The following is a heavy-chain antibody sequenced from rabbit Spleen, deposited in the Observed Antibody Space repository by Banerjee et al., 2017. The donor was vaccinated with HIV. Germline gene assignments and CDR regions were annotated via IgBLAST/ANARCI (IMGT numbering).Heavy chain of an antibody. J-gene: IGHJ4*01. D-gene: IGHD2-1*01. CDR2: IYAGSSGIYAVSSGSA. Sequence: QEQLVESGGGLVQPEGSLTLTCKASGFSFSSSYYMCWVRQAPGKGLEWIACIYAGSSGIYAVSSGSAYYASWAKGRFTISKTSSTTVTLQMTSLTAADTATYFCARSYSDYDWVFNLWGPGTLVTVS. CDR1: GFSFSSSYY. CDR3: ARSYSDYDWVFNL. V-gene: IGHV1S45*01.